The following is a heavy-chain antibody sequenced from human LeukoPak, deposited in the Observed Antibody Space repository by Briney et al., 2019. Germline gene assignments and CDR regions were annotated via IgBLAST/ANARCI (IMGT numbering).Heavy chain of an antibody. CDR3: ARDPSSSWTYYFDY. CDR1: GYTFTGYY. J-gene: IGHJ4*02. Sequence: ASVKVSCKSSGYTFTGYYMHWVRQAPGQGLEWMGRINPNSGGTNYAQKFQGRVTMTRDTSISTTYMELSRLRSDDTAMYYCARDPSSSWTYYFDYWGQGTLVTVSS. D-gene: IGHD6-13*01. CDR2: INPNSGGT. V-gene: IGHV1-2*06.